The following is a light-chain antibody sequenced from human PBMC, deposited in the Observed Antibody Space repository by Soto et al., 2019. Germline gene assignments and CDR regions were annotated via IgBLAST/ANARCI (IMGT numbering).Light chain of an antibody. CDR3: LKSYRTPLT. Sequence: DIQMTQSLSTLSASVGDPVTVTCRASPRVSGWLAWYQQNPGEAHKLLIYDASALPRGVPSRFSGSASATDSTLTISSLHPEDFATYYCLKSYRTPLTFGRGTKVDIK. J-gene: IGKJ4*01. CDR1: PRVSGW. CDR2: DAS. V-gene: IGKV1-5*01.